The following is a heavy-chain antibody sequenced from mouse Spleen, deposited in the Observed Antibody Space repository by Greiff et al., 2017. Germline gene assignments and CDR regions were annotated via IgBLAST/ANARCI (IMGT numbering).Heavy chain of an antibody. J-gene: IGHJ2*01. CDR3: ASPHYYGSSYFDY. Sequence: EVKLVESGGGLVKPGGSLKLSCAASGFTFSSYAMSWVRQTPEKRLEWVATISSGGGNTYYPDSVKGRFTISRDNAKNTLYLQMSSLKSEDTAMYYCASPHYYGSSYFDYWGQGTTLTVSS. V-gene: IGHV5-9*04. CDR1: GFTFSSYA. D-gene: IGHD1-1*01. CDR2: ISSGGGNT.